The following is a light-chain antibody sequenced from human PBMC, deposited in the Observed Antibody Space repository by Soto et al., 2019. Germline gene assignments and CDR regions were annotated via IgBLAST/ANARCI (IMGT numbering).Light chain of an antibody. J-gene: IGKJ1*01. V-gene: IGKV1-5*03. CDR1: QSISSW. CDR2: KSY. Sequence: DIQMTQSPSTLSASVGDRVTITCRDSQSISSWLAWYPQKPGKAPNIVIYKSYTLESGVPSRFSGSGSGTEFTLTISSLQPDDFATYYCQQCDTYTWTFGQGTKVDIK. CDR3: QQCDTYTWT.